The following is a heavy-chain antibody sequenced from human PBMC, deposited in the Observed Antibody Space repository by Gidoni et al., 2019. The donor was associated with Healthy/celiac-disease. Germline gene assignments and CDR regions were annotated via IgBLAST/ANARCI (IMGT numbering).Heavy chain of an antibody. J-gene: IGHJ6*02. CDR1: GFTFSSYS. D-gene: IGHD2-2*01. CDR3: ASWLAPAAIGGYYYYGMDV. Sequence: EVQLVESGGGLVKPAGSLRLSCAASGFTFSSYSMNWVRQAPGKGLEWVSSISSSSSYIYYADSVKGRFTSSRDNAKNSLYLQMNSLRAEDTAVYYCASWLAPAAIGGYYYYGMDVWGQGTTVTVSS. CDR2: ISSSSSYI. V-gene: IGHV3-21*01.